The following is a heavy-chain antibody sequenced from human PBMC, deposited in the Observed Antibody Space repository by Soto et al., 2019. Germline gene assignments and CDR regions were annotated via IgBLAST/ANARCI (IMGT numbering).Heavy chain of an antibody. CDR1: GGSVSSGSYY. Sequence: QVQLQESGPGLVKPSETLSLTCTVSGGSVSSGSYYWSWIRQPPGKGLEWIGYIYYSGSTNYNPSLKSRFTISVDTSKNQFSLKLSSVTAAYTAVYYCARGPPQRNDCGGDCYYFQHWGQGTLVTVSS. CDR2: IYYSGST. V-gene: IGHV4-61*01. CDR3: ARGPPQRNDCGGDCYYFQH. D-gene: IGHD2-21*02. J-gene: IGHJ1*01.